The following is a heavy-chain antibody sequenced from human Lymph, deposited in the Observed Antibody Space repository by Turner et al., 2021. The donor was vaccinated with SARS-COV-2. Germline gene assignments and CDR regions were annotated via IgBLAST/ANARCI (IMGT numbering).Heavy chain of an antibody. CDR2: LNLNSANT. CDR3: AKGRYSGGGMDV. CDR1: GYTFPSYD. Sequence: QVQLVQSVAEVNKPGATVKVACKAPGYTFPSYDINRVRQATGQGLDGIVWLNLNSANTGSAKKFQGRVTMTRNTSISTAYRELISLRSEATAVYYCAKGRYSGGGMDVWGQGTTVTVSS. J-gene: IGHJ6*02. D-gene: IGHD1-26*01. V-gene: IGHV1-8*02.